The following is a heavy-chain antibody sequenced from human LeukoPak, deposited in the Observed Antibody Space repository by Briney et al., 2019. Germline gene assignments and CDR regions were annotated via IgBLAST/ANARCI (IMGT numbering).Heavy chain of an antibody. Sequence: GGSLRLSCTASGFTFGDYAMSWFRQAPGKGLEWVGFIRSKAYGGTTEYAASVKGRFTISRDDSKSIAYLQMNSLKTEDTAVYYCTRTYYDILTGPRNDWGQGTLVTVSS. D-gene: IGHD3-9*01. CDR2: IRSKAYGGTT. V-gene: IGHV3-49*03. CDR3: TRTYYDILTGPRND. CDR1: GFTFGDYA. J-gene: IGHJ4*02.